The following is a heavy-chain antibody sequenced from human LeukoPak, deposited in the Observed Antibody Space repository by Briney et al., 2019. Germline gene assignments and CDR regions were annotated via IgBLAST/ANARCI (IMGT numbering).Heavy chain of an antibody. CDR3: ARGGSGWNAFDI. Sequence: SETLSLTCAVYGGSFSGYYWSWIRRPPGKGLEWVGEINYSGSTNYNPALKSRVTISVETSKNQFSLKLSAVTAADTAVYYCARGGSGWNAFDIWGQGTMVTVSS. CDR2: INYSGST. D-gene: IGHD6-19*01. V-gene: IGHV4-34*01. J-gene: IGHJ3*02. CDR1: GGSFSGYY.